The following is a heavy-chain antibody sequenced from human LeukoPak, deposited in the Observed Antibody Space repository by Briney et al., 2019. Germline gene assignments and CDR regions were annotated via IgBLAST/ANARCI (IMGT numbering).Heavy chain of an antibody. CDR1: GFTFSSYA. Sequence: GGSLRLSCAASGFTFSSYAMSWVRQAPGKGLECISGFSGSGGSTYYADSVKGRFTISRDNAKNSLYLQMNSLRAEDTAVYYCARSRNWKFDYWGQGTLVTVSS. CDR2: FSGSGGST. J-gene: IGHJ4*02. D-gene: IGHD1-1*01. V-gene: IGHV3-23*01. CDR3: ARSRNWKFDY.